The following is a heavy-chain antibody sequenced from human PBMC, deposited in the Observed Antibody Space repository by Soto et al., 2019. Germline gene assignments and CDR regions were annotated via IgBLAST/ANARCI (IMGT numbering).Heavy chain of an antibody. J-gene: IGHJ3*02. CDR3: AREPHWGWNYGGHAFDI. CDR1: GGTFSSYV. CDR2: IIPIFGTA. V-gene: IGHV1-69*01. Sequence: QVQLVQSGAEVKKPGSSVKVSCKASGGTFSSYVISWVRQAPGQGLEWMGGIIPIFGTANYAQKFQGRVTITADESTSTAYMELSSLRTADTAVYYCAREPHWGWNYGGHAFDIWGQGTMVTVSS. D-gene: IGHD1-7*01.